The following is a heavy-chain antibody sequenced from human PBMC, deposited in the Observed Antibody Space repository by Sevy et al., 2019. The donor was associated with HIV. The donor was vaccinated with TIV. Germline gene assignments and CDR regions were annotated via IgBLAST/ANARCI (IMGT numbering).Heavy chain of an antibody. Sequence: ASVKVSCKASGYTFTSYDINWVRQATGQGLEGMGWMNPNRGNTGYAQKFQGRVTMTRNTSISTANMEVSSLRSEDTAVYYCARGIAARPKNIYYYGMDVWGQGTTVTVSS. CDR3: ARGIAARPKNIYYYGMDV. D-gene: IGHD6-6*01. CDR2: MNPNRGNT. V-gene: IGHV1-8*01. CDR1: GYTFTSYD. J-gene: IGHJ6*02.